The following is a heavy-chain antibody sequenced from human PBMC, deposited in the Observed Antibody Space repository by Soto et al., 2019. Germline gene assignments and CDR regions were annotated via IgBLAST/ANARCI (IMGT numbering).Heavy chain of an antibody. CDR2: MFYGGST. V-gene: IGHV3-66*01. J-gene: IGHJ6*02. Sequence: EVQLVESGGGLVQPGGSLRLSCAASGFTVSTNYMTWVRQAPGKGLEWVSVMFYGGSTYYAASVKGRFIISRDDSKSPLYLQMTSLSAEGTVVYYSATTWMGLTLYYYYHGMDVWGQGTTVTVSS. CDR3: ATTWMGLTLYYYYHGMDV. D-gene: IGHD1-1*01. CDR1: GFTVSTNY.